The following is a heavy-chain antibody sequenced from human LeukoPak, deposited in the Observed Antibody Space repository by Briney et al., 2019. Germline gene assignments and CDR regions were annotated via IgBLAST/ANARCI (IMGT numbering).Heavy chain of an antibody. CDR3: ARATRDGSGHNWFDP. CDR1: GGSTSSYY. V-gene: IGHV4-59*01. Sequence: SETLSLTCTVSGGSTSSYYWSWIRQPPGKGLEWIGYIYYSGSTNYNPSLKSRVTISVDTSKNQFSLKLSSVTAADTAVYYCARATRDGSGHNWFDPWGQGTLVTVSS. J-gene: IGHJ5*02. D-gene: IGHD3-10*01. CDR2: IYYSGST.